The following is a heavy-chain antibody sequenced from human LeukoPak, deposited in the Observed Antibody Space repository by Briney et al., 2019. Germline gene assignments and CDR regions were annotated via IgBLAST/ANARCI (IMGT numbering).Heavy chain of an antibody. D-gene: IGHD1-1*01. CDR1: GFTVSSNY. CDR2: IYSGGST. J-gene: IGHJ6*02. Sequence: GGSLRLSCAASGFTVSSNYMSWVRQAPGKGLEWVSVIYSGGSTYYADSVKGRFTISRDNSKNTLYLQMNSLRAEDTAVYYCARDGKGRYYYYGMDVWGQGTTVTVSS. CDR3: ARDGKGRYYYYGMDV. V-gene: IGHV3-66*01.